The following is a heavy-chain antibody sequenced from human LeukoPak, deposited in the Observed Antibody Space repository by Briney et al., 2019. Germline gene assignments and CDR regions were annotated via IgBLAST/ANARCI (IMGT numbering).Heavy chain of an antibody. CDR2: TYYRSKWYN. CDR1: GDSVSSNSVG. Sequence: SQTLSLTCAISGDSVSSNSVGWTWIRQSPSRGLEWLGRTYYRSKWYNDHAVSVKSRITINPDTSKNQFSLQLNSVTPEDTAVYYCARSPRGALDYWGQGTPVTVSS. J-gene: IGHJ4*02. CDR3: ARSPRGALDY. V-gene: IGHV6-1*01. D-gene: IGHD3-16*01.